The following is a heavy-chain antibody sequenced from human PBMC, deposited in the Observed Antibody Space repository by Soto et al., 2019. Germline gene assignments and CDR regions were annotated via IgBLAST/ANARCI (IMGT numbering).Heavy chain of an antibody. J-gene: IGHJ6*02. CDR3: VLKQQLGRRYYGMDV. Sequence: SETLSLTCTVSGGSISSSSYYWGWIRQPPGKGLEWIGSIYYSGSTYYNPSLKSRVTISVDTSKNQFSLKLSSVTAADTAVYYCVLKQQLGRRYYGMDVWGQGTTVTVSS. V-gene: IGHV4-39*01. CDR1: GGSISSSSYY. CDR2: IYYSGST. D-gene: IGHD6-13*01.